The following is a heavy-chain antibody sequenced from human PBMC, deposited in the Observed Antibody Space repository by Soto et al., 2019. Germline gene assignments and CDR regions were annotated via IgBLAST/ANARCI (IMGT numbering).Heavy chain of an antibody. V-gene: IGHV4-39*01. CDR1: GGSISSSSYY. CDR3: ANDRTGLYYVWLGVNPPIQRYSFDF. CDR2: IYYSGST. J-gene: IGHJ4*02. Sequence: SETLSLTCTVSGGSISSSSYYWGWIRQPPGKGPEWIGSIYYSGSTYYNPSLKSRVTISVDTSKNQFSLKLSSVTAADTAVYYCANDRTGLYYVWLGVNPPIQRYSFDFWGQGILVTVSS. D-gene: IGHD3-16*01.